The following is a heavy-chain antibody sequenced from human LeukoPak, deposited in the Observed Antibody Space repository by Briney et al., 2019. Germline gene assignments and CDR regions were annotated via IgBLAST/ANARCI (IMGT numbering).Heavy chain of an antibody. Sequence: GGSLRLSCAASGFTFDDYAMHWVRQAPGKGLVWVSRINSDGSSTSYADSVKGRFTISRDNAKNTLYLQMNSLRAEDTAVYYCAAQPYYYDSSGFDYWGQGTLVTVSS. CDR1: GFTFDDYA. D-gene: IGHD3-22*01. J-gene: IGHJ4*02. CDR2: INSDGSST. V-gene: IGHV3-74*01. CDR3: AAQPYYYDSSGFDY.